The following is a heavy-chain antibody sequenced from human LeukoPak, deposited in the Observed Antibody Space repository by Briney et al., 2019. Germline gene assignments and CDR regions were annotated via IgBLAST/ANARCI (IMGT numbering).Heavy chain of an antibody. J-gene: IGHJ3*02. D-gene: IGHD6-13*01. V-gene: IGHV3-23*01. CDR3: ARDRCSSSWYAFDI. Sequence: PGGSLRLSCTVSGFPFGSEAMSWVRQAPGRGLEWVSSISPAGGTTYYADSVKGRFTISRDNSKNTLYLQMNSLRAEDTAVYYCARDRCSSSWYAFDIWGQGTMVTVSS. CDR2: ISPAGGTT. CDR1: GFPFGSEA.